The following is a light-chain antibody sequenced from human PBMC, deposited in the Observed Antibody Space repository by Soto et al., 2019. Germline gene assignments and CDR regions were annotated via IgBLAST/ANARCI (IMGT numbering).Light chain of an antibody. Sequence: DIQMTQSPSTLSASVGDRVTITCRASQSISIWLAWYQQKPGKAPKLLIYDASSLESGVPSRFSGSGSGTEFTLTISRLQPDDFAGYYSQQYNSYSGTFGQGTKV. CDR2: DAS. J-gene: IGKJ1*01. V-gene: IGKV1-5*01. CDR1: QSISIW. CDR3: QQYNSYSGT.